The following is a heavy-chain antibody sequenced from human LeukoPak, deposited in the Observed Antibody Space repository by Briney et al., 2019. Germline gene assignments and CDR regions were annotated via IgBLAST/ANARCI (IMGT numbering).Heavy chain of an antibody. D-gene: IGHD2-8*01. Sequence: SETLSLTCTVYGGSISGLYWSWIRQPAGKGLEWIGRIYTGGGTNYNPSLKSRVSMSVDTSKYQFSLMLNSVTAADTAVYFCARDVGFTKDWGQGTLVTVSS. CDR2: IYTGGGT. CDR1: GGSISGLY. CDR3: ARDVGFTKD. J-gene: IGHJ4*02. V-gene: IGHV4-4*07.